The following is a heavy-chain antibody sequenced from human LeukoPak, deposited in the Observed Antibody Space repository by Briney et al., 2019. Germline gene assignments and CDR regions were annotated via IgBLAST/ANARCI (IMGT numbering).Heavy chain of an antibody. V-gene: IGHV3-48*03. CDR1: GFIFSSYG. J-gene: IGHJ6*04. D-gene: IGHD3-10*02. CDR2: ISSSGKTT. CDR3: AELGITMIGGV. Sequence: GGSLRLSCVASGFIFSSYGMYWVRQAPRKGLEWISSISSSGKTTHYADSVQGRFTISRDDTENSVYLQMNSLRVEDTAVYYCAELGITMIGGVWGKGTTVTISS.